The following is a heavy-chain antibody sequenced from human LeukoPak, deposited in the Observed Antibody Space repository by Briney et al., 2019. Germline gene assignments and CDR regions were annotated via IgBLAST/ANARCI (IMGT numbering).Heavy chain of an antibody. Sequence: PGGSLRLSCAASGFTFSTSAMRWVRQAPGKGLEWVSSISGSGDRTYYADSVKGRFAISRDKSKNTLFLQMSSLRAEDTAVYYCARRAADTSGTLYLDHWGQGTLVTVSS. CDR1: GFTFSTSA. CDR3: ARRAADTSGTLYLDH. V-gene: IGHV3-23*01. CDR2: ISGSGDRT. J-gene: IGHJ4*02. D-gene: IGHD1-1*01.